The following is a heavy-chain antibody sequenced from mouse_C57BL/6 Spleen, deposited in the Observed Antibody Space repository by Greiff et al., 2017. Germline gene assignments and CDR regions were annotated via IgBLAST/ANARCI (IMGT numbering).Heavy chain of an antibody. Sequence: EVKLVESGGGLVKPGGSLKLSCAASGFTFSSYAMSWVRQTPEKRLEWVATISDGGSYTYYPDNVKGRFTISRDNAKNNLYLQMSHLKSEDTAMYYCARDVTTYYAMGYWGQGTSVTVSS. CDR1: GFTFSSYA. V-gene: IGHV5-4*01. J-gene: IGHJ4*01. CDR3: ARDVTTYYAMGY. CDR2: ISDGGSYT. D-gene: IGHD2-1*01.